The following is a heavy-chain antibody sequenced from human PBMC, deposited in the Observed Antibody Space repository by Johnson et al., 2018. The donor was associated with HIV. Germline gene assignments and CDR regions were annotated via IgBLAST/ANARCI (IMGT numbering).Heavy chain of an antibody. V-gene: IGHV3-20*04. CDR1: GFTFSSYG. Sequence: VQLVESGGGVVQPGRSLRLSCAASGFTFSSYGMHWVRQAPGKGLEWVSGITWNGGRTGYAASVKGRFTIPKDNAKNSLCLQMNSLRVDDTAVYYCARDDDYSRVRAFDIWGQGTMVTVSS. D-gene: IGHD4-11*01. CDR2: ITWNGGRT. CDR3: ARDDDYSRVRAFDI. J-gene: IGHJ3*02.